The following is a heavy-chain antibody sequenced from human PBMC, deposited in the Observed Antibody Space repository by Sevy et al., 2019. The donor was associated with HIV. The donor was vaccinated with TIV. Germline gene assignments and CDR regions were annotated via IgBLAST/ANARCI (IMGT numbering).Heavy chain of an antibody. D-gene: IGHD2-15*01. Sequence: GSLRLSCAASGFTFSSYGMHWVRQAPGKGLEWVAVISYDGSNKYYADSVKGRFTISRDNSKNRLYLQIDSLRAEDTAVYYCAKDGGYRGAGVVVAASSYYFDYWGQGTLVTVSS. CDR3: AKDGGYRGAGVVVAASSYYFDY. J-gene: IGHJ4*02. V-gene: IGHV3-30*18. CDR2: ISYDGSNK. CDR1: GFTFSSYG.